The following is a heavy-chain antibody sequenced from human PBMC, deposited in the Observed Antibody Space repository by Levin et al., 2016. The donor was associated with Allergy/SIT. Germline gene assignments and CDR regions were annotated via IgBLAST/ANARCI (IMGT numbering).Heavy chain of an antibody. CDR2: INSDGSST. D-gene: IGHD7-27*01. CDR1: GFTFSSYW. Sequence: GESLKISCAASGFTFSSYWMHWVRQAPGKGLVWVSRINSDGSSTSYADSVKGRFTISRDNAKNTLYLQMNSLRAEDTAVYYCARARGTGDWGWNYYYYGMDVWGQGTTVTVSS. V-gene: IGHV3-74*01. J-gene: IGHJ6*02. CDR3: ARARGTGDWGWNYYYYGMDV.